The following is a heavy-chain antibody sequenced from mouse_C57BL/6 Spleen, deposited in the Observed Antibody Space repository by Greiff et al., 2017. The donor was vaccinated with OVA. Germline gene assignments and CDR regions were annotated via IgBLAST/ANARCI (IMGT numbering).Heavy chain of an antibody. V-gene: IGHV5-4*01. D-gene: IGHD1-1*01. Sequence: EVHLVESGGGLVKPGGSLKLSCAASGFTFSSYAMSWVRQTPEKRLEWVATISDGGSYTYYPDNVKGRFTISRDNAKNNLYLQMSHLKSEDTAMYYCARLRDDYAMDYWGQGTSVTVSS. CDR3: ARLRDDYAMDY. CDR1: GFTFSSYA. J-gene: IGHJ4*01. CDR2: ISDGGSYT.